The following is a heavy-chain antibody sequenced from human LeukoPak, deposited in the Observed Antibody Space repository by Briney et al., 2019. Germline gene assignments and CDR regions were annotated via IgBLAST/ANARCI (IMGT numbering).Heavy chain of an antibody. Sequence: SLRPSCAASGFTFLSFGMHCVRQAPGKGLEWVAVISYDESNKYYADSVKGRFTISRDNSKNTLYLQMNSLRAEDTAVYYCASLSPLFDYWGQGTLVTVSS. J-gene: IGHJ4*02. V-gene: IGHV3-30*03. CDR1: GFTFLSFG. CDR2: ISYDESNK. D-gene: IGHD2/OR15-2a*01. CDR3: ASLSPLFDY.